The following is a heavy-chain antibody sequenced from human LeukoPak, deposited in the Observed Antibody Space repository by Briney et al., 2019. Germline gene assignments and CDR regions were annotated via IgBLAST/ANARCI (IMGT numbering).Heavy chain of an antibody. CDR1: GFTFSSYA. J-gene: IGHJ4*02. Sequence: GGSLRLSYAASGFTFSSYAMHWVRQAPGKGLEWVAVISYDGSNKYYADSVKGRFTISRDNSKNTLYLQMNSLRAEDTALYYCAKDGRYDSSGSLDYWGQGTLVTVSS. D-gene: IGHD3-22*01. CDR3: AKDGRYDSSGSLDY. V-gene: IGHV3-30-3*01. CDR2: ISYDGSNK.